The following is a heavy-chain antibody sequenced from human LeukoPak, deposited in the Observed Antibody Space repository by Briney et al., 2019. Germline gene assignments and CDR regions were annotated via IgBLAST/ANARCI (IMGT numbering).Heavy chain of an antibody. CDR2: INHSGST. J-gene: IGHJ4*02. V-gene: IGHV4-34*01. D-gene: IGHD5-24*01. CDR1: GGSISSYY. CDR3: AADKMATSY. Sequence: SETLSLTCTVSGGSISSYYWSWIRQPPGKGLEWIGEINHSGSTNYNPSLKSRVTISVDTSKNQFSLKLSSVTAADTAVYYCAADKMATSYWGQGTLVTVSS.